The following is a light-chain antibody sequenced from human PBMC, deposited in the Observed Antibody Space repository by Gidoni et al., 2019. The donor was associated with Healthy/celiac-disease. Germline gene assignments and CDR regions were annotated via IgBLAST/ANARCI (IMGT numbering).Light chain of an antibody. CDR2: EFS. CDR1: SSDVGSYNL. J-gene: IGLJ3*02. Sequence: QSALTQPASVSGSPGQSITISCTGTSSDVGSYNLVSWYQQHPGKAPKLMIYEFSKRPPGVSNRCSGSKPGNPASLTIAGLQAEDEADYYCCSYAGSSTWVFGGGTKLTVL. V-gene: IGLV2-23*02. CDR3: CSYAGSSTWV.